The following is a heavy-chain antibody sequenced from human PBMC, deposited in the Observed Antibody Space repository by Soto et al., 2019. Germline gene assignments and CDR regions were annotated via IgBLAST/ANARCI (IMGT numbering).Heavy chain of an antibody. CDR1: GGSFSGYY. CDR3: ARGLTGTTIGHYFDY. J-gene: IGHJ4*02. V-gene: IGHV4-34*01. CDR2: INHSGST. D-gene: IGHD1-7*01. Sequence: SETLSLTCAVYGGSFSGYYWSWIRQPPGKGLEWIGEINHSGSTNYNPSLKSRVTISVDTSKNQFSLKLSSVTAADTAVYYCARGLTGTTIGHYFDYWGQGTLVTVSS.